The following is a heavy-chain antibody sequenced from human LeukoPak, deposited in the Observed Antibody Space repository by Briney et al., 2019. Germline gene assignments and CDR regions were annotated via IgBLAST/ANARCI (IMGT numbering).Heavy chain of an antibody. CDR2: IIPIFGTA. V-gene: IGHV1-69*06. CDR3: ARGQSKYRRGNYWFDP. D-gene: IGHD4-23*01. CDR1: GYTFTSYG. J-gene: IGHJ5*02. Sequence: SVKVSCKASGYTFTSYGISWVRQAPGQGLEWMGGIIPIFGTANYAQKFQGRVTITADKSTSTAYMELSSLRSEDTAVYYCARGQSKYRRGNYWFDPWGQGTLVTVSS.